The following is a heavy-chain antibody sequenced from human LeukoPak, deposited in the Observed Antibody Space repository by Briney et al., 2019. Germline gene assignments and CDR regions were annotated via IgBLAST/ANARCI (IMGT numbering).Heavy chain of an antibody. CDR2: ISAYNGNT. CDR3: ARFNWNYGLYYFDY. CDR1: GYTFTSYG. Sequence: EATVKVSCKASGYTFTSYGISWVRQAPGQGLEWMGWISAYNGNTNYAQKLQGRVTMTTDTSTSTAYMELRSLRSDDTAVYYCARFNWNYGLYYFDYWGQGTLVTVSS. V-gene: IGHV1-18*01. J-gene: IGHJ4*02. D-gene: IGHD1-7*01.